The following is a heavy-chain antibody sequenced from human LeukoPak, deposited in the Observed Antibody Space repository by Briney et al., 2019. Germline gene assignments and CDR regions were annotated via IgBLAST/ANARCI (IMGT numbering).Heavy chain of an antibody. CDR3: ARDSYGDLIDY. J-gene: IGHJ4*02. Sequence: KSSETLSLTCAVSGYSISSGYYWGWIRQPPGKGLEWIGSIYHSGSTYYNPSLKSRVTISVDTSKNQFSLKLSSVTAADTAVYYCARDSYGDLIDYWGQGTLVTVSS. CDR1: GYSISSGYY. CDR2: IYHSGST. D-gene: IGHD4-17*01. V-gene: IGHV4-38-2*02.